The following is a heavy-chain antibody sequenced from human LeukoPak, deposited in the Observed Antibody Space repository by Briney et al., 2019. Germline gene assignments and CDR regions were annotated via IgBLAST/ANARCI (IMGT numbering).Heavy chain of an antibody. J-gene: IGHJ4*02. D-gene: IGHD4-11*01. CDR3: ASGMTTVTTMDY. Sequence: ASVKVSCKASGGTFSSYAISWVRQAPGQGLEWMGGIIPIFGTANYAQKFQGRVTITADESTSTAYMELRSLRSDDTAVYYCASGMTTVTTMDYWGQGTLVTVSS. CDR2: IIPIFGTA. CDR1: GGTFSSYA. V-gene: IGHV1-69*13.